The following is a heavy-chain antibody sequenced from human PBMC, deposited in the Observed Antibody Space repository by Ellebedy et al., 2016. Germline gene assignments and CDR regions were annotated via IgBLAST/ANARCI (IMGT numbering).Heavy chain of an antibody. V-gene: IGHV3-23*01. D-gene: IGHD2-8*02. Sequence: GESLKISXAASGFTFSSYAMSWVRQAPGKGLEWVSAISGSGGSTYYADSVKGRFTISRDNSKNTLYLQMNSLRAEDTAVYYCTKCLSTGGECYFEYWGQGTLVTVSS. CDR3: TKCLSTGGECYFEY. CDR1: GFTFSSYA. CDR2: ISGSGGST. J-gene: IGHJ4*02.